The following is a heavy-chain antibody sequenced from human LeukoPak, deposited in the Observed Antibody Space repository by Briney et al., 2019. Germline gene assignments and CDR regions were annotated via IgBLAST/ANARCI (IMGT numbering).Heavy chain of an antibody. CDR2: IKQEGSEK. J-gene: IGHJ5*02. CDR1: GLTFSSYW. Sequence: GGSLRLSCAASGLTFSSYWMSWVRQAPGKGLEWVANIKQEGSEKYYVDSVKGRFTISRDNAKNSLHLQMNSLRAEDTAVYYCARWGGPWGQGILVTVSS. V-gene: IGHV3-7*04. D-gene: IGHD3-16*01. CDR3: ARWGGP.